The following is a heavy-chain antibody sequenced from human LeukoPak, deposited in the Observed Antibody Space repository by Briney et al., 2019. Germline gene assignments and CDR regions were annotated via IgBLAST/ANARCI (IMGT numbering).Heavy chain of an antibody. CDR1: GGSISSSSYY. CDR3: ARRASYARGTFDY. J-gene: IGHJ4*02. V-gene: IGHV4-39*01. D-gene: IGHD1-1*01. Sequence: PSETLSLTCTVSGGSISSSSYYWGWIRQPPGKGLEWIGSIYYSGSTYYNPSLKSRVTISVDTSKNQFSLKLSSVTAADTAVYYCARRASYARGTFDYWGQGTLVTVSS. CDR2: IYYSGST.